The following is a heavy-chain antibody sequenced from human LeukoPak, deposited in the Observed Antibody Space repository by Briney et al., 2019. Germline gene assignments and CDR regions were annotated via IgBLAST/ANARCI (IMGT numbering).Heavy chain of an antibody. CDR3: ARKGSEIDY. CDR2: ISSSGDTI. Sequence: PGGSLRLSCAASGFTLSHYYMTWIRQAPGKGLEWLSCISSSGDTIYYADSVKGRFTVSRDNAENSLYLQMNSLRAEETAMYYCARKGSEIDYRGQGNLVNVSS. CDR1: GFTLSHYY. J-gene: IGHJ4*02. V-gene: IGHV3-11*01.